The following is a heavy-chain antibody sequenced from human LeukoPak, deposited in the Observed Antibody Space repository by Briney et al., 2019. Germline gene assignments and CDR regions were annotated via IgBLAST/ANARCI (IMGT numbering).Heavy chain of an antibody. CDR2: ISGSGGST. V-gene: IGHV3-23*01. Sequence: GGSLRLSCAASGFTFSSYGMSWVRQAPGKGLEWVSAISGSGGSTYYADSVKGRLTISRDNSKNTLYLQMNSLRAEDTAVYYCAAGIAVAGVYYYYYMDVWGKGTTVTIS. CDR3: AAGIAVAGVYYYYYMDV. CDR1: GFTFSSYG. J-gene: IGHJ6*03. D-gene: IGHD6-19*01.